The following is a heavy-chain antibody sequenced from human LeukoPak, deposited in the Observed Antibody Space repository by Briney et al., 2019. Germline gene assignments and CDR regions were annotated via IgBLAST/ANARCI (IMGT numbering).Heavy chain of an antibody. CDR1: GGSISSNTYY. D-gene: IGHD4-17*01. Sequence: PSETLSLTCTVSGGSISSNTYYWAWIRQPPGKGLEWIGSIYYSGSTYYNPSLKSRLTISVDTSKNQFSLKLSSVTAADTAVYYCARDQEVTNNWFDSWGQGTLVTVSS. CDR2: IYYSGST. V-gene: IGHV4-39*07. J-gene: IGHJ5*01. CDR3: ARDQEVTNNWFDS.